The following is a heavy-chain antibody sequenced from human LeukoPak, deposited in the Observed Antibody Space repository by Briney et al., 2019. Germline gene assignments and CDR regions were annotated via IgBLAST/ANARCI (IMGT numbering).Heavy chain of an antibody. CDR2: IIPIFGTA. Sequence: SVKVSCKASGGTFSSYAISWVRQATGQGLEWMGGIIPIFGTANYAQKFQGRVTITADESTSTAYMELSSLRSEDTAVYYCAREIYDFWSGYLSRNWFDPRGQGTLVTVSS. J-gene: IGHJ5*02. V-gene: IGHV1-69*13. CDR3: AREIYDFWSGYLSRNWFDP. D-gene: IGHD3-3*01. CDR1: GGTFSSYA.